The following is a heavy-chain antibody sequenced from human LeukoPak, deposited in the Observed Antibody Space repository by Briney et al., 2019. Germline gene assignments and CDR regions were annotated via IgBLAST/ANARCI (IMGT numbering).Heavy chain of an antibody. D-gene: IGHD5-18*01. CDR1: GFTFGDYS. Sequence: GSLRLSCTASGFTFGDYSMSWVRQAPGKGLEWVGFISSKAYGGTTEYAASVKGRFTISRDDSKSIAYLQMNSLKTEDTAVYYCTSSGVRGYSYGYLGYWGQGTLVTVSS. J-gene: IGHJ4*02. CDR3: TSSGVRGYSYGYLGY. V-gene: IGHV3-49*04. CDR2: ISSKAYGGTT.